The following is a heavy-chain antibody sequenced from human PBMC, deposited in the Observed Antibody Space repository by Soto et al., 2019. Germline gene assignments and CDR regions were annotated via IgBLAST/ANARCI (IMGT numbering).Heavy chain of an antibody. CDR2: ISSSCSYI. V-gene: IGHV3-21*01. D-gene: IGHD4-17*01. Sequence: PGGSLRLSCAASGFTFSSYSMNWVRQAPGKGLEWVSSISSSCSYIYYADSVKGRFTISRDNAKNSLYLQMNSLRAEDTAVYYCARDLATVTTRFDYWGQGTLVTVSS. J-gene: IGHJ4*02. CDR1: GFTFSSYS. CDR3: ARDLATVTTRFDY.